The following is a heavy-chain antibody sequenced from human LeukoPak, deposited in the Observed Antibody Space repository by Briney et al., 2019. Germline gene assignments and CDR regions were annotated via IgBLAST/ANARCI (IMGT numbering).Heavy chain of an antibody. D-gene: IGHD6-19*01. CDR3: AKDSVAVTGTGNIDY. CDR2: ISWDGGSS. CDR1: GFTFSSYG. J-gene: IGHJ4*02. Sequence: GGSLRLSCAASGFTFSSYGMHWVRQAPGKGLEWVSLISWDGGSSYYADSVKGRFTISRDNSKNSLYLQMNSLRAEDTALYYCAKDSVAVTGTGNIDYWGQGTLVTVSS. V-gene: IGHV3-43D*03.